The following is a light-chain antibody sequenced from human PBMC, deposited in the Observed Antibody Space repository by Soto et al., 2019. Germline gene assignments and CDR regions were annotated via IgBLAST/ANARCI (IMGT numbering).Light chain of an antibody. CDR1: QGITNY. CDR2: AAS. Sequence: IHLTQSPSSLSASVGDRVTITCRASQGITNYLAWYQKKQGKAPKLLIYAASTLQSGVPSRLRGSGYGTDLTLSISSMKTEDFETYLCQQVDSYTITFGQGTRLEIK. J-gene: IGKJ5*01. CDR3: QQVDSYTIT. V-gene: IGKV1-9*01.